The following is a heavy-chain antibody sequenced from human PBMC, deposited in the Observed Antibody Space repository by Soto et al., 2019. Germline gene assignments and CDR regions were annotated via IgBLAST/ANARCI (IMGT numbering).Heavy chain of an antibody. Sequence: SETLSLTFAVYGWSFSVYYWSWIRQPPGKGLEWIGEINHRGSTNYNPSLKSRVTISVDTSKNQFSLKLSSLTAADTAVYYCARVSGIYYYGMDVWGQGTTVS. CDR3: ARVSGIYYYGMDV. J-gene: IGHJ6*02. CDR1: GWSFSVYY. D-gene: IGHD3-10*01. CDR2: INHRGST. V-gene: IGHV4-34*01.